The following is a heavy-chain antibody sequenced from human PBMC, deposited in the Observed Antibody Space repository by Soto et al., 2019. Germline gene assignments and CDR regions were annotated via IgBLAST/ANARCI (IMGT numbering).Heavy chain of an antibody. Sequence: QVQLVQSGAEVKKPGSSVKVSCKSSGGTFSSYAISWVRQAPGQGLEWMGGIIPFFGTANYAQKFQGRVTITADESTSTAYMELSSLRSEDTAVYYCARYRYGYSYFDYWGQGTLVTVSS. J-gene: IGHJ4*02. CDR2: IIPFFGTA. D-gene: IGHD5-18*01. V-gene: IGHV1-69*12. CDR1: GGTFSSYA. CDR3: ARYRYGYSYFDY.